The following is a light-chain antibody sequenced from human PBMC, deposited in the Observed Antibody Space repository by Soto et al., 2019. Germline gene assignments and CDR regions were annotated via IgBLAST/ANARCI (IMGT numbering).Light chain of an antibody. CDR1: SSNIGNNY. Sequence: QSVLTQPPSVSAAPGQRVTISCSGSSSNIGNNYVSWYQQLPGTAPKVLIYENNRRPSGIPDRCSGSKSGASATLDITGLQTGDEADYYCGTWDTSPSGNWVFGGGTQVTVL. CDR2: ENN. J-gene: IGLJ3*02. V-gene: IGLV1-51*02. CDR3: GTWDTSPSGNWV.